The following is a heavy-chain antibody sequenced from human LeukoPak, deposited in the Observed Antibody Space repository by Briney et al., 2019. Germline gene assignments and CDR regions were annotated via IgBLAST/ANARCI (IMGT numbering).Heavy chain of an antibody. CDR3: ARDHDYVWGSYRYSDAYNYYMDV. CDR1: GYTFTGYY. V-gene: IGHV1-2*02. D-gene: IGHD3-16*02. Sequence: ASVKVSCKASGYTFTGYYMHWVRQAPGQGLEWMGWINPNSGGTNYAQKFQGRVTMTRDTSISTAYMELSRLRSDDTAVYYCARDHDYVWGSYRYSDAYNYYMDVWGKGTTVTVSS. CDR2: INPNSGGT. J-gene: IGHJ6*03.